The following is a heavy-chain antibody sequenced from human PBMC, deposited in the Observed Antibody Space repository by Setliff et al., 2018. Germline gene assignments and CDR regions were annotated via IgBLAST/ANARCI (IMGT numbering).Heavy chain of an antibody. Sequence: GESLKISCQASGYTFITLWIGWVRQMPGKGLELMGIINPRDSTTRYSPSSQGQVTVSVDKSTNTAYLQWRSLKASDTAMYFCATHGLKVSYTGPYYFEHWGQGTMVTVSS. D-gene: IGHD3-16*01. V-gene: IGHV5-51*01. CDR1: GYTFITLW. J-gene: IGHJ4*02. CDR2: INPRDSTT. CDR3: ATHGLKVSYTGPYYFEH.